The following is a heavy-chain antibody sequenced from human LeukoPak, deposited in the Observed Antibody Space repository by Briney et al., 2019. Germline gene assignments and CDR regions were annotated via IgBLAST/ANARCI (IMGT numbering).Heavy chain of an antibody. D-gene: IGHD6-13*01. V-gene: IGHV4-39*07. Sequence: PSETLSLTCTVSGGSISSSSYYWGWIRQPPGKGLEWIGSIYYSGSTYYNPSLKSRVTISVDTSKNQFSLKLSSVTAADTAVYYCARAHSTVAFDYWGQGTLVTVSS. CDR1: GGSISSSSYY. J-gene: IGHJ4*02. CDR2: IYYSGST. CDR3: ARAHSTVAFDY.